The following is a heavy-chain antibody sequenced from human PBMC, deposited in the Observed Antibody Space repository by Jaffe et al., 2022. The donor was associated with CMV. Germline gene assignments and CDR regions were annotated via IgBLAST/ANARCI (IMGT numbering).Heavy chain of an antibody. D-gene: IGHD2-15*01. Sequence: EVQLVESGGGLVKPGMSLGVSCAASGFTISTYSMAWVRQAPGKGLEWLALITDDSSIISYGDSIKGRFTLSRDNARNSLFLQMNSLRVEDTAVYYCARCVRDGGCSGDNCYGTIDYWGQGIQVTVSS. CDR3: ARCVRDGGCSGDNCYGTIDY. CDR1: GFTISTYS. V-gene: IGHV3-21*01. J-gene: IGHJ4*02. CDR2: ITDDSSII.